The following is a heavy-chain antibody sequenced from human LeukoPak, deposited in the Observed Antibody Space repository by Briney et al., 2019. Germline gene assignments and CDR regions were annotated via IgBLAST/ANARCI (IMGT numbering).Heavy chain of an antibody. CDR3: ARHVASSWPYYFVY. V-gene: IGHV4-39*01. CDR1: GGSISTSGYY. D-gene: IGHD6-13*01. CDR2: IYNSGST. Sequence: SETLSLTCTLPGGSISTSGYYWGWIRRSPGKGLEWIGSIYNSGSTYHNPSLKSRVPISVDTSKDQFSLKLSSGTAADTAMYYCARHVASSWPYYFVYWGEGTLVTVSS. J-gene: IGHJ4*02.